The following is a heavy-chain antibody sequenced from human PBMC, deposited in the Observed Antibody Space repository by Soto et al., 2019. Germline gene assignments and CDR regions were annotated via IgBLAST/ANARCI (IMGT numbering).Heavy chain of an antibody. CDR3: ARGGNRYSNVASGVGGFDY. V-gene: IGHV4-59*01. CDR1: GASISSSY. Sequence: ETLSLTCTVSGASISSSYWSWIRQSPERGLEWIAYVYHTGATNYNPSLKSRVTISLDTSKGQFSLNLTSLTTADTAVYFCARGGNRYSNVASGVGGFDYWGQGSLVTAPQ. CDR2: VYHTGAT. D-gene: IGHD5-12*01. J-gene: IGHJ4*02.